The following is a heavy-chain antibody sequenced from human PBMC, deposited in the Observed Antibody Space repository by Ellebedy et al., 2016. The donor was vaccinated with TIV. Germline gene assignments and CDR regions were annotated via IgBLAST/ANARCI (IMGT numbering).Heavy chain of an antibody. CDR2: INPNSGGT. J-gene: IGHJ6*02. CDR1: GYTFTGYY. CDR3: ARDISSSSEDYGMDV. V-gene: IGHV1-2*02. Sequence: ASVKVSCXASGYTFTGYYMHWVRQAPGQGLEWMGWINPNSGGTNYAQKFQGRVTMTRDTSISTAYMELSRLRSEDTAVYYCARDISSSSEDYGMDVWGQGTTVTVSS. D-gene: IGHD6-6*01.